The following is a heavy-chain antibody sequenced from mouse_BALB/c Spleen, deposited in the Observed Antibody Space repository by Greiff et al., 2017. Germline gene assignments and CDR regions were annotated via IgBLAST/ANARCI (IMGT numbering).Heavy chain of an antibody. V-gene: IGHV5-12-1*01. CDR3: ARQYVSSVDY. CDR2: ISSGCGST. D-gene: IGHD1-1*01. Sequence: EVQVVESGGGLVKPGGSLKLSCAASGFAFSSYDMSWVRQTPEKRLEWVAYISSGCGSTYYPDTVKGRFTISRDNAKNTLYLQMSSLKSEDTAMYYCARQYVSSVDYWCQGTTLTVSS. CDR1: GFAFSSYD. J-gene: IGHJ2*01.